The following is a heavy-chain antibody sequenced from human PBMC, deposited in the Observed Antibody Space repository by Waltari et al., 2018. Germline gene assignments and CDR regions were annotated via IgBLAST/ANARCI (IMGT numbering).Heavy chain of an antibody. J-gene: IGHJ6*02. CDR3: AREGAEQWVVEDYGMDV. CDR2: ICISSSFM. V-gene: IGHV3-21*02. CDR1: GFKFSAYA. Sequence: EVQLVESGGGLVKPGGSLRLSCVASGFKFSAYAMNWVRQAPGKGREWVSSICISSSFMDYADAVRGRFTVSRDNAKNTLYLQMDTLRAEDTAVYYCAREGAEQWVVEDYGMDVWGQGTTVTVSS. D-gene: IGHD6-19*01.